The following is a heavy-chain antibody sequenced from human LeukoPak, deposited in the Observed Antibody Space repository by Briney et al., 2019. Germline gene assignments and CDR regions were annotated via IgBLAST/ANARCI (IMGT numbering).Heavy chain of an antibody. V-gene: IGHV4-34*01. Sequence: SETLSLTCAVYGGSFSGYYWSWIRQPPGKGPEWIGEINHSGSTNYNPSLKSRVTMSVDTSKNQFSLKLSSVTAADTAVYYCARSDYGDALGWFDPWGQGTLVTVSS. CDR3: ARSDYGDALGWFDP. CDR1: GGSFSGYY. D-gene: IGHD4-17*01. CDR2: INHSGST. J-gene: IGHJ5*02.